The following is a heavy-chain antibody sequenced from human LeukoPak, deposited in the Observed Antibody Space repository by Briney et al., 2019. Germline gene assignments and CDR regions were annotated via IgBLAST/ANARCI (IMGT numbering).Heavy chain of an antibody. J-gene: IGHJ4*02. V-gene: IGHV3-53*01. CDR2: IYSGGNT. D-gene: IGHD1-26*01. CDR3: ARCLWVGASNYFDY. Sequence: PGGSPRLSCAASGFTIRSNYMSWVRQAPGKGLEWVSVIYSGGNTYYADSVKGRFTISRDNSRNTLYLQMSGLRAEDTATYYCARCLWVGASNYFDYWGQETLVTVSS. CDR1: GFTIRSNY.